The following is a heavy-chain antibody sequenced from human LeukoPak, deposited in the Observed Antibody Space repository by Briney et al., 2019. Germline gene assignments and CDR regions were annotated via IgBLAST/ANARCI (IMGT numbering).Heavy chain of an antibody. D-gene: IGHD7-27*01. V-gene: IGHV3-9*01. CDR1: GFTFDDYA. CDR3: AKDMTTGGSRGRFDY. J-gene: IGHJ4*02. CDR2: ISWNSGSI. Sequence: PGRSLRLSCATSGFTFDDYAMHWVRQAPGKGLEWVSDISWNSGSIGYADSVKGRFTISRDNAKNSLFLQMNSLRAEDTALYYCAKDMTTGGSRGRFDYWGQGTLVTVSS.